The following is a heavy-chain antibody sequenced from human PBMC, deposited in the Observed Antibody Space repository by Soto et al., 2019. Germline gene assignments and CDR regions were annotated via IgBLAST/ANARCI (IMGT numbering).Heavy chain of an antibody. CDR3: ARAHCSGGSCYAVQHWFDP. CDR2: MYHSGST. V-gene: IGHV4-4*02. D-gene: IGHD2-15*01. J-gene: IGHJ5*02. CDR1: GRSISSGGYS. Sequence: SETLSITCAISGRSISSGGYSWSWVRQPPGTALEWIGEMYHSGSTNHNPSLKSRVTISVDKSKNQFSLKLSSVTAADTAVYYCARAHCSGGSCYAVQHWFDPWGQGTLVTVSS.